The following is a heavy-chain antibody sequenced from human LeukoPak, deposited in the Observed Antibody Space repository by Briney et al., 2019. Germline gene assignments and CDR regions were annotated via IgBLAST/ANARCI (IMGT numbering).Heavy chain of an antibody. CDR1: GFTFSSYG. Sequence: PGGSLRLPCAASGFTFSSYGMHWVRQAPGKGLEWVAVISYDGSNKYYADPVKGRFTISRDNSKNTLYLQMNSLRAEDTAVYYCARSNPGGVAFDMWGQGTMVTVSS. CDR3: ARSNPGGVAFDM. V-gene: IGHV3-30*03. CDR2: ISYDGSNK. J-gene: IGHJ3*02. D-gene: IGHD3-16*01.